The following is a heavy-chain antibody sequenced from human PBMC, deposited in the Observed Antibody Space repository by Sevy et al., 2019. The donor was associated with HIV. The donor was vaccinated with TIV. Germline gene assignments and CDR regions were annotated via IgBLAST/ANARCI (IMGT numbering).Heavy chain of an antibody. J-gene: IGHJ4*02. Sequence: ASVKVSCKASGYTFTSYAMHWVRQAPGQRLEWMGWINAGNGNTKYSQKFQGRVTITRDTSASTAYMELSSLRSEDTAVYYCARAILGGIRLWSSGLDYWGQGTLVTVSS. CDR2: INAGNGNT. V-gene: IGHV1-3*01. D-gene: IGHD5-18*01. CDR3: ARAILGGIRLWSSGLDY. CDR1: GYTFTSYA.